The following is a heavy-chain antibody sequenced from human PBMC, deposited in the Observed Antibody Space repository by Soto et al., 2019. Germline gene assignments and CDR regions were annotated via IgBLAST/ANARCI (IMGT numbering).Heavy chain of an antibody. CDR3: ATISNYYDSSGYWDY. Sequence: GGSLRLSCAASGFTFSSYSINWVRQAPGKGLEWVSYISSSSSTIYYADSVKGRFTISRDNAKNSLYLQMNSLRDEDTAVYYCATISNYYDSSGYWDYWGQGTLVTVSS. D-gene: IGHD3-22*01. CDR1: GFTFSSYS. V-gene: IGHV3-48*02. J-gene: IGHJ4*02. CDR2: ISSSSSTI.